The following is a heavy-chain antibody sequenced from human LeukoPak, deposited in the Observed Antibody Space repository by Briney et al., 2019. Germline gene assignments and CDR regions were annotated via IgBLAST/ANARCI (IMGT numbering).Heavy chain of an antibody. CDR2: IIPIFGTA. CDR1: GGTFSSHA. J-gene: IGHJ6*02. V-gene: IGHV1-69*13. Sequence: SVKVSCKASGGTFSSHAISWVRQAPGQGLEWMGGIIPIFGTANYAQKFQGRVTITADESTSTAYMELSSLRSEDTAVYYCAKSSLRYSSSLGDYYYGMNVWGQGTTVTVSS. D-gene: IGHD6-13*01. CDR3: AKSSLRYSSSLGDYYYGMNV.